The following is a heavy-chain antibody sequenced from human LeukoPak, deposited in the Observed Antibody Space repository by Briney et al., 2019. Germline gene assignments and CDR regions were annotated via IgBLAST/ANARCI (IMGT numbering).Heavy chain of an antibody. CDR2: FSPDGHTE. D-gene: IGHD1/OR15-1a*01. CDR3: AKINNDDDY. Sequence: AAFSPDGHTEYYIDSGKGRFTISRDNSKNMIYLQMNSLRREDSAVYFCAKINNDDDYWGQGTLVTVSS. J-gene: IGHJ4*02. V-gene: IGHV3-30*18.